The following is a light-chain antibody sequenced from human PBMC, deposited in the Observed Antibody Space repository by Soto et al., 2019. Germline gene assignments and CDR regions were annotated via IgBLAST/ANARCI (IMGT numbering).Light chain of an antibody. CDR1: SSDVGGYNY. CDR3: SSYGGSNV. V-gene: IGLV2-8*01. Sequence: QSALTQPPSASGSPGQSVTISCTGTSSDVGGYNYVSWYQQHPGKAPKLLIYEVSKRPSVVPDRFSGSKSGNTASLTVSGLQAEDEADYYCSSYGGSNVFGTGTKLTVL. CDR2: EVS. J-gene: IGLJ1*01.